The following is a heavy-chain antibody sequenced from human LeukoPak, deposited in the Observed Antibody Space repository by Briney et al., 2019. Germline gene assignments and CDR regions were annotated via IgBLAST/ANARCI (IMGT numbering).Heavy chain of an antibody. D-gene: IGHD3-22*01. V-gene: IGHV3-23*01. Sequence: TGGSLRHSCAASGFTFSSYAMSWVRQAPGKGLEWVSGISGSGDDTYYADSVKGRFTISRDNSKNTLYVQVNSLGTEDTAAYYCAKGSYYDSSGSFYFDYWGQGTLVTVSS. J-gene: IGHJ4*02. CDR1: GFTFSSYA. CDR2: ISGSGDDT. CDR3: AKGSYYDSSGSFYFDY.